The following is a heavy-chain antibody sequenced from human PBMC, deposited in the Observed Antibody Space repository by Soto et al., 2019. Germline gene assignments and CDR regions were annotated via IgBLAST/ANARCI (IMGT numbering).Heavy chain of an antibody. V-gene: IGHV1-3*04. J-gene: IGHJ5*02. Sequence: ASVKVSCKASGYTFTAYGIHWVRQAPGQRLEWMGWINTGNGHTKYSQKFQGRVTITRDTSARTAYMELNSLRSEDTAVYYCASGGYDFWSGLDPWGQGTLVTVSS. CDR1: GYTFTAYG. CDR2: INTGNGHT. D-gene: IGHD3-3*01. CDR3: ASGGYDFWSGLDP.